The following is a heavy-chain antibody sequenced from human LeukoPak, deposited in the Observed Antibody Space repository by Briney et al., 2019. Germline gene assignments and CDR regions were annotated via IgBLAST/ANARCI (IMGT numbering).Heavy chain of an antibody. CDR2: ISGSGGST. D-gene: IGHD2-8*01. J-gene: IGHJ4*02. CDR1: GFTFSDYW. CDR3: AKDRVLAGG. V-gene: IGHV3-23*01. Sequence: GGSLRLSCSASGFTFSDYWMMWVRQAPGKGLEWVSAISGSGGSTYYADSVKGRFTISRDNSKNTLYLQMNSLRAEDTAVYYCAKDRVLAGGWGQGTLVTVSS.